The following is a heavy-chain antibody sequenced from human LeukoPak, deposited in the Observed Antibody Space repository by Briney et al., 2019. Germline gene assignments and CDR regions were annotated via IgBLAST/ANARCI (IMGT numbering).Heavy chain of an antibody. CDR2: INDDGSFR. D-gene: IGHD3-10*01. V-gene: IGHV3-74*01. CDR1: GITFSGAW. J-gene: IGHJ1*01. CDR3: ARVSGPGMNEYYHL. Sequence: PGGSLRLSCAASGITFSGAWMHWVRQAPGKGLVWGSRINDDGSFRRYANSVKGRFTISRDNAKNTLFLQMGSLRAEDTAVYYCARVSGPGMNEYYHLWGQGTLVTVSS.